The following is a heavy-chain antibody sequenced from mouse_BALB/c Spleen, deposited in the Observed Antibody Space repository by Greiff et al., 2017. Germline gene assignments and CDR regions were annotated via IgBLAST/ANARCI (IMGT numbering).Heavy chain of an antibody. D-gene: IGHD2-1*01. CDR3: AREGFGNYGYFDY. V-gene: IGHV3-6*02. Sequence: VQLKESGPGLVKPSQSLSLTCSVTGYSITSGYYWNWIRQFPGNKLEWMGYISYDGSNNYNPSLKNRISITRDTSKNQFFLKLNSVTTEDTATYYCAREGFGNYGYFDYWGQGTTLTVSS. CDR1: GYSITSGYY. CDR2: ISYDGSN. J-gene: IGHJ2*01.